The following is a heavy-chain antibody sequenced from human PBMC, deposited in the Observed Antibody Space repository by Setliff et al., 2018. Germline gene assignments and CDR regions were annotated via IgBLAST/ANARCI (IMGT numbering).Heavy chain of an antibody. J-gene: IGHJ3*02. D-gene: IGHD1-26*01. V-gene: IGHV4-59*01. CDR3: ARWGENSGRPDWRAFDI. CDR2: VGYNGNT. Sequence: PSETLSLTCTVSGGSINNYHWNWIRQPPGKGLEGIGYVGYNGNTHYNPSLNSRVTMSVDTSKNQFSLKLTSVSAADTAVYYCARWGENSGRPDWRAFDIWGQGTMVTVSS. CDR1: GGSINNYH.